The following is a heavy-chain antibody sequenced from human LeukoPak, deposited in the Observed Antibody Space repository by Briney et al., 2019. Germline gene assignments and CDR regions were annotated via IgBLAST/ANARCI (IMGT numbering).Heavy chain of an antibody. V-gene: IGHV3-23*01. Sequence: GGSLRLSCAVSGLTLSNYGMSWVRQAPGKGLEWGAGIGGSGGRTNYADSVKGRFTISRDNPKNTLYLQMNSLRAEDTAVYYCARDPGYSSFDYWGQGTLVTVAS. CDR1: GLTLSNYG. J-gene: IGHJ4*02. D-gene: IGHD6-13*01. CDR3: ARDPGYSSFDY. CDR2: IGGSGGRT.